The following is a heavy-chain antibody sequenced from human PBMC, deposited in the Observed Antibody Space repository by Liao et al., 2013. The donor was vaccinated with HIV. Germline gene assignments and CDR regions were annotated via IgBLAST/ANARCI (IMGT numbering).Heavy chain of an antibody. J-gene: IGHJ6*03. V-gene: IGHV4-34*01. CDR3: ARDLWLGYSYDPDEHYMDV. CDR1: GGSFSAYY. D-gene: IGHD5-18*01. Sequence: QVRLQQWGAGLLKPSETLSLTCAVYGGSFSAYYWSWIRQPPGKGLEWIGEITHSGSTNNNPSLKSRVTISVDTSKNQFSLKLSSVTAADTAVYYCARDLWLGYSYDPDEHYMDVWGKGTTVTVSS. CDR2: ITHSGST.